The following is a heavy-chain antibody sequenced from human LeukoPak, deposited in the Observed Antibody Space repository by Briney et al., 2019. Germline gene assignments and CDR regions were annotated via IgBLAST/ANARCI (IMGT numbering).Heavy chain of an antibody. CDR2: IYSGGST. D-gene: IGHD2-8*01. CDR1: GFTVSSNY. CDR3: ARGLGYCTNGVCYEGYFDY. V-gene: IGHV3-53*04. J-gene: IGHJ4*02. Sequence: GGSLRLSCAASGFTVSSNYMSWVRQAPGKGLEWVSVIYSGGSTYYADSVKGRFTISRHNSKNTLYLQMNSLRAEDTAVYYCARGLGYCTNGVCYEGYFDYWGQGTLVTVSS.